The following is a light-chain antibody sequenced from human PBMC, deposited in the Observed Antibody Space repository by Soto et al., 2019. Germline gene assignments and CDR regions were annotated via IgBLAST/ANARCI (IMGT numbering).Light chain of an antibody. CDR2: GAS. Sequence: EIVLTQSPGTLSLSPGERGTLSCRASLSVTNSYLAWYQQKPGQAPRLLISGASSRATGIPDRFSGSGSGTDFTLTISRLEPEDFTVYYCQQYSTSRLTFGGGTKVEIK. CDR3: QQYSTSRLT. CDR1: LSVTNSY. J-gene: IGKJ4*01. V-gene: IGKV3-20*01.